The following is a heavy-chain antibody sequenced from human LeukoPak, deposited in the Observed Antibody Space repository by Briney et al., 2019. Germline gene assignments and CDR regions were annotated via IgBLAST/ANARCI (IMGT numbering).Heavy chain of an antibody. CDR2: INPNSGGT. CDR1: GYTFTGYY. V-gene: IGHV1-2*02. Sequence: GASVKVSCKASGYTFTGYYIHWVRQVPGQGLEWMGSINPNSGGTNYAQKFQGRVTLTRDTSISTAYMELSRLKSDDTAVYYCARGGGTVFGVINDWGQGTLVTVSS. D-gene: IGHD3-3*01. J-gene: IGHJ4*02. CDR3: ARGGGTVFGVIND.